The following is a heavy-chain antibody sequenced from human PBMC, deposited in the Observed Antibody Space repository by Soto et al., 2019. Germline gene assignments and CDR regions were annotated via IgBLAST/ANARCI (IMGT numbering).Heavy chain of an antibody. CDR1: GFTFSTND. CDR3: ARDMHAGFTHFFAP. D-gene: IGHD2-8*01. J-gene: IGHJ5*02. V-gene: IGHV1-8*01. CDR2: MNANVDAT. Sequence: ASLKVSCTASGFTFSTNDINWGRQALGQGLQWMGWMNANVDATDSPQEFKGRVTMTWNASISTAYMELSNLKSDDTAVYYCARDMHAGFTHFFAPWGQGTLVTVSS.